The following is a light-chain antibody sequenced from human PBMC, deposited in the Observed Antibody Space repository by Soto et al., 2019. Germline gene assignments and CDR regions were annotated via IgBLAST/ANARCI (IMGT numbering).Light chain of an antibody. Sequence: QPVPTHPPPVSAAPGQKVTYLCPGNTSNIGSDYVSWYQQLPGTAPKLLIYENNKRPSGIPDRFSGSKSGTSATLGITGLQTGDEADYYCGAWDRSLSGGVFGGGTKVTVL. V-gene: IGLV1-51*02. CDR2: ENN. CDR3: GAWDRSLSGGV. CDR1: TSNIGSDY. J-gene: IGLJ2*01.